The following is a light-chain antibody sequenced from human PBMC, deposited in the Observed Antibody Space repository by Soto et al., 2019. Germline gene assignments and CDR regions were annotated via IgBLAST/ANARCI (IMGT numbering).Light chain of an antibody. CDR2: KAS. CDR3: QQYNSDST. V-gene: IGKV1-5*03. J-gene: IGKJ1*01. Sequence: DIQMTQSPSTLSASVGDRVTITCRASQSISIWLAWYQQKPGKAPKLLIYKASSLESGVPSRFSGSGSGTEFTLTINSRQLDDFATYYCQQYNSDSTFGQGTKVEIK. CDR1: QSISIW.